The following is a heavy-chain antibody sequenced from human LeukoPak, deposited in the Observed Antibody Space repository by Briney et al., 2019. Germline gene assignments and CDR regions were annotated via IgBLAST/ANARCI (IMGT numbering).Heavy chain of an antibody. CDR2: ISYDGSNK. V-gene: IGHV3-30-3*01. D-gene: IGHD1-26*01. CDR3: ARGMSSPMEGASLN. J-gene: IGHJ4*02. Sequence: VQPGRSLRLSCAASGFTFSSYAMHWVRQAPGKGLEWVAVISYDGSNKYYADSVKGRFTISRDNSKNTLYLQMNSLRAEDTAVYYCARGMSSPMEGASLNWGQGTLVTVSS. CDR1: GFTFSSYA.